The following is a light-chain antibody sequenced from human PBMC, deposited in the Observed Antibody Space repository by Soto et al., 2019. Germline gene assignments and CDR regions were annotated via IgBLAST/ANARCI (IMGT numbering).Light chain of an antibody. V-gene: IGKV3D-20*02. CDR2: DAS. J-gene: IGKJ4*01. CDR1: QSVSSNY. CDR3: QQRSNWPLT. Sequence: PGERAPLSCGASQSVSSNYLAWYRQKPGLAPRLLIYDASIRATGIPDRFSGSGSGTDFTLTISSLEPEDFAVYYCQQRSNWPLTFGGGTKVDIK.